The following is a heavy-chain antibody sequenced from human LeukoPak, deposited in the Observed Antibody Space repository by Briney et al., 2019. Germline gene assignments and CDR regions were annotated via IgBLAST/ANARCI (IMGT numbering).Heavy chain of an antibody. V-gene: IGHV4-31*03. Sequence: SETLSLTCTVSGGSISSGGYYWSWIRQHPGKGPEWIGYIYYSGSTYYNPSLKSRVTISVDTSKNQFSLKLSSVTAADTAVYYCARGNYDFWSGYPPFDYWGQGTLVTVSS. J-gene: IGHJ4*02. CDR2: IYYSGST. D-gene: IGHD3-3*01. CDR1: GGSISSGGYY. CDR3: ARGNYDFWSGYPPFDY.